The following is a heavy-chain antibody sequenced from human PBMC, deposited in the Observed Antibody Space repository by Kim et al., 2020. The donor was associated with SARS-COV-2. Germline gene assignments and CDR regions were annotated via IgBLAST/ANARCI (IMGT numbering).Heavy chain of an antibody. CDR1: GFTSSSYA. CDR2: ISGSGGST. J-gene: IGHJ5*02. CDR3: AKGGYSGSPSAEPDNWFDP. D-gene: IGHD1-26*01. V-gene: IGHV3-23*01. Sequence: GGSLRLSCAASGFTSSSYAMSWVRQAPGKGLEWVSAISGSGGSTYYADSVKGRFTISRDNSKNTLYLQMNSLRAEDTAVYYCAKGGYSGSPSAEPDNWFDPWGQGTLVTVSS.